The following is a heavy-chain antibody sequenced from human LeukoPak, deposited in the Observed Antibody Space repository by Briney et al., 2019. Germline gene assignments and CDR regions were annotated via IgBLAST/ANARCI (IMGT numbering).Heavy chain of an antibody. CDR1: GYTFTSYG. Sequence: GASVKVSCKASGYTFTSYGISWVRQAPGQRLEWMGWINVYNGNTNYAQKLQGRGTMTTDTPTSTVYMELRSLRSDDTAVYYCARVASIAAAGSGPNLYYFDYWGEGTLVTVSS. CDR3: ARVASIAAAGSGPNLYYFDY. D-gene: IGHD6-13*01. J-gene: IGHJ4*02. V-gene: IGHV1-18*01. CDR2: INVYNGNT.